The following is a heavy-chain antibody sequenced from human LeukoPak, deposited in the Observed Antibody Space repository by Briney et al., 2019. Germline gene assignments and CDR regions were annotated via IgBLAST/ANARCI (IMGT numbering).Heavy chain of an antibody. J-gene: IGHJ6*03. V-gene: IGHV3-53*01. CDR3: ARDNLVRDYYYMDV. D-gene: IGHD6-13*01. Sequence: GGSLRLSCAASGFTVSSKYMSWVRQAPGKGLEWVSVIYSGGSTYYADSVKGRFTISRDNSKNTLYLQMNSLRAEDTAVYYCARDNLVRDYYYMDVWGKGTTVTVSS. CDR2: IYSGGST. CDR1: GFTVSSKY.